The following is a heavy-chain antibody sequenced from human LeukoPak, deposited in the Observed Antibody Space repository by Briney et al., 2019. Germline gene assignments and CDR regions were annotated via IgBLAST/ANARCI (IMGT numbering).Heavy chain of an antibody. CDR1: GGTFSSYA. CDR2: IIPILGIA. J-gene: IGHJ4*02. V-gene: IGHV1-69*04. Sequence: SVKVSCKAPGGTFSSYAISWVRQAPGQGLEWMGRIIPILGIANYAQKFQGRVTITADKSTSTAYMELSSLRSEDTAVYYCARDGADYYDSSGYFDYWGQGTLVTVSS. CDR3: ARDGADYYDSSGYFDY. D-gene: IGHD3-22*01.